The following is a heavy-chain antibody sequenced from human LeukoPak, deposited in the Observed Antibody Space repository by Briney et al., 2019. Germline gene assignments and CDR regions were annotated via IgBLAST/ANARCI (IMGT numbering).Heavy chain of an antibody. CDR1: GFTFSNYW. CDR2: ISGSGGST. J-gene: IGHJ4*02. D-gene: IGHD2-2*01. CDR3: AKDEGDCSSTSCYPPYFDY. Sequence: GGSLRLSCAASGFTFSNYWMSWVRQAPGKGLEWVSAISGSGGSTYYADSVKGRFTISRDNSKNTLYLQMNSLRAEDTAVYYCAKDEGDCSSTSCYPPYFDYWGQGTLVTVSS. V-gene: IGHV3-23*01.